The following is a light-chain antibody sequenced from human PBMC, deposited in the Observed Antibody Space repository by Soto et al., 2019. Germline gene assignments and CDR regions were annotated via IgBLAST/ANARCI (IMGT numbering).Light chain of an antibody. CDR3: QQYDNSPLT. Sequence: EIVLTQSPGTLSLSPGERATLSCRASQSVSSSYLAWYQQKPGQAPRLLIYGVSSRATGIPDRFSGSGAGTDFTLTISSLEPEDFAVYYCQQYDNSPLTFGGGTKVDIK. CDR2: GVS. J-gene: IGKJ4*01. V-gene: IGKV3-20*01. CDR1: QSVSSSY.